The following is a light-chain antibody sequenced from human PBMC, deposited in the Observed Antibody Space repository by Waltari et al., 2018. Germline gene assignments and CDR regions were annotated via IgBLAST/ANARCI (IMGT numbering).Light chain of an antibody. J-gene: IGLJ2*01. CDR1: SSDVGGYNY. Sequence: QSALTQPASVSGSPGQSITVSCTGSSSDVGGYNYVSWYQQPPGKAPKLLLYDVTNRSPGVSGRCSGAKPGNTASLAISGLQAEDEADYYCSSYTSSNTLVFGGGTKLTVL. CDR2: DVT. CDR3: SSYTSSNTLV. V-gene: IGLV2-14*03.